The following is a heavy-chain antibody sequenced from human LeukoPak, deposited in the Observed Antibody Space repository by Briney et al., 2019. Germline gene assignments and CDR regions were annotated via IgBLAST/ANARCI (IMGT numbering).Heavy chain of an antibody. CDR2: ISDSGGTT. J-gene: IGHJ4*02. CDR1: GFTFRSYG. Sequence: PGRSLRLSCAASGFTFRSYGMHWVRQAPGKGLEWVSTISDSGGTTYYTDSVKGRFTISRDNSKKIVSLQMSSLRAEDTALYYCAKGLGFLPQFDYWSQGSLVAVSS. CDR3: AKGLGFLPQFDY. V-gene: IGHV3-23*01. D-gene: IGHD1-26*01.